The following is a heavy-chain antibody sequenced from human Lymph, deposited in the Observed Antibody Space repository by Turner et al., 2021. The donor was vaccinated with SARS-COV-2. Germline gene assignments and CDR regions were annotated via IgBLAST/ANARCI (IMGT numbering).Heavy chain of an antibody. D-gene: IGHD3-22*01. V-gene: IGHV3-23*01. Sequence: EVQLLESGGGLVQPGGSLRLSCAASGFTFSSYAMSWVRQAPGKGLEWVSAISGSGGDTYYADSVKGRFTISRDNSKNTLYLQMNSLRAEDTAVYYCAKGVGGAMIVVVIPYFDYWGQGTLVTVSS. J-gene: IGHJ4*02. CDR2: ISGSGGDT. CDR3: AKGVGGAMIVVVIPYFDY. CDR1: GFTFSSYA.